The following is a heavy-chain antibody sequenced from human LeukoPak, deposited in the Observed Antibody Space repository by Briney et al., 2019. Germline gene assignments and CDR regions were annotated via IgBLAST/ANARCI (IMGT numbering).Heavy chain of an antibody. CDR3: AKDLQPYDYVWGNPFDY. CDR1: GFTFSSYS. Sequence: GGSLRLSCAASGFTFSSYSMNWVRQAPGKGLEWVSSISSSSSYIYYADSVKGRFTISRDNAKNSLYLQMNSLRAEDTAVYYCAKDLQPYDYVWGNPFDYWGQGTLVTVSS. CDR2: ISSSSSYI. D-gene: IGHD3-16*01. J-gene: IGHJ4*02. V-gene: IGHV3-21*04.